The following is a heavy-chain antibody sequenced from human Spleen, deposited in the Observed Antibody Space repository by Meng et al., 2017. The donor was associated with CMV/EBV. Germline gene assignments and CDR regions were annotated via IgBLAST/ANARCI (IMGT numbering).Heavy chain of an antibody. Sequence: QVQVAAAGTGLVKPSQTWSLPGTVSGGSFSSGGYYWSWIRQHPGKGLEWIGYIYYSGSNHYNPSLKSRVTISVDTSKNQFSLKLSSVTAADTAVYYCARAEGQWDVVVPAALDYWGQGTLVTVSS. V-gene: IGHV4-31*03. D-gene: IGHD2-2*01. J-gene: IGHJ4*02. CDR3: ARAEGQWDVVVPAALDY. CDR1: GGSFSSGGYY. CDR2: IYYSGSN.